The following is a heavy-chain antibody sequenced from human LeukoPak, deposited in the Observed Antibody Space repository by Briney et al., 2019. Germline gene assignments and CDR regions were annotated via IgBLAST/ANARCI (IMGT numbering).Heavy chain of an antibody. V-gene: IGHV4-38-2*02. CDR3: ARRPTGKYSSSWYDY. CDR2: IYYSGST. CDR1: GYSISSGYC. Sequence: SETLSLTCTVFGYSISSGYCWGWIRQPPGKGLEWIGSIYYSGSTYYNPSLKSRVTISVDTSKNQFSLKLSSVTAADTAVYYCARRPTGKYSSSWYDYWGQGTLVTVSS. D-gene: IGHD6-13*01. J-gene: IGHJ4*02.